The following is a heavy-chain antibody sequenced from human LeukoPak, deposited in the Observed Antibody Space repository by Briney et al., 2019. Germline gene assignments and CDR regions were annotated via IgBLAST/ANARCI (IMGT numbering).Heavy chain of an antibody. Sequence: SETLSLTCTVSGGYISSGSYYWGWIRQPPGKGLEWIGSMYYSGSTYYNPSLESRVTISVDTSKNQFSLRLSSVTAADTAVYYCARLGYSTRWYYFDYWGQGTLVTVSS. CDR2: MYYSGST. V-gene: IGHV4-39*01. D-gene: IGHD6-13*01. CDR3: ARLGYSTRWYYFDY. CDR1: GGYISSGSYY. J-gene: IGHJ4*02.